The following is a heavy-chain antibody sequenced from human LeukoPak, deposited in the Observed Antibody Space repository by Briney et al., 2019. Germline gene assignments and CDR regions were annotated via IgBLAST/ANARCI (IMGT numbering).Heavy chain of an antibody. J-gene: IGHJ4*02. V-gene: IGHV4-59*12. CDR1: GGSINSYY. Sequence: SETLSLTCTVSGGSINSYYWSWIRQPPGKGLEWIGYIYYSGSTNYNPSLKSRVTISVDTSKNQFSLRLSSVTAADTTVYYCARGLRRYSKAFPFDYWGQGTLVTVSS. CDR2: IYYSGST. D-gene: IGHD5-18*01. CDR3: ARGLRRYSKAFPFDY.